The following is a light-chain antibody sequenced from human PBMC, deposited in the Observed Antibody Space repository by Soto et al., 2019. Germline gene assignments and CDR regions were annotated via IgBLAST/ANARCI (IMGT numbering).Light chain of an antibody. CDR3: QSYDSNLSGWV. CDR1: SSNIGAGYD. Sequence: QSVLTQPPSVSGAPGQGVTISCTGSSSNIGAGYDVHWYQLLPGTAPKLLIYGNSNRPSGVPDRFSGSKSGTSASLAITGLQAEDEADYYCQSYDSNLSGWVFGGGTKLTVL. J-gene: IGLJ3*02. CDR2: GNS. V-gene: IGLV1-40*01.